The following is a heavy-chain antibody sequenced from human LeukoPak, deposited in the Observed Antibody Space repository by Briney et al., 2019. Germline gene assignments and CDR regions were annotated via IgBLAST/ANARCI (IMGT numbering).Heavy chain of an antibody. CDR1: GFTFSSYS. CDR3: ARVPPTVTRFDGMDV. J-gene: IGHJ6*02. CDR2: ISSSSSCI. V-gene: IGHV3-21*01. Sequence: GGSLRLSCAASGFTFSSYSMNWVRQAPGKGLEWVSSISSSSSCIYYADSVKGRFTISRDNAKNSLYLQMNSLRAEDTAVYYCARVPPTVTRFDGMDVWGQGTTVTVSS. D-gene: IGHD4-17*01.